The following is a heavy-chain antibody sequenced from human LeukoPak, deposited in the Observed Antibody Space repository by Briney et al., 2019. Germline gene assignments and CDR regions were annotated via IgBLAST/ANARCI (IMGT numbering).Heavy chain of an antibody. Sequence: PGGSLRLSCAAPGFTFSSYWTSSVRQAPGKGLEWVANIKQDGRQKYYVDYVKGRFTISRDNAKNSLYLQMNSLRAEDTAVYYCARLYGGNFFDYWGQGTLVTVSS. J-gene: IGHJ4*02. D-gene: IGHD4-23*01. CDR1: GFTFSSYW. CDR2: IKQDGRQK. V-gene: IGHV3-7*01. CDR3: ARLYGGNFFDY.